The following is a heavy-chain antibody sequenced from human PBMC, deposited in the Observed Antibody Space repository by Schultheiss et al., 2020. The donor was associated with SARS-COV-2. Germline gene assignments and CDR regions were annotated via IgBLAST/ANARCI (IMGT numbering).Heavy chain of an antibody. V-gene: IGHV4-59*12. Sequence: SETLSLTCAVYGGSFSGYYWSWIRQPPGKGLEWIGYIYYSGSTNYNPSLKSRVTISVDTSKNQFSLKLSSVTAADTAVYYCARVRYCSSTSCYYYYYGMDVWGQGTTVTVSS. CDR3: ARVRYCSSTSCYYYYYGMDV. D-gene: IGHD2-2*01. J-gene: IGHJ6*02. CDR2: IYYSGST. CDR1: GGSFSGYY.